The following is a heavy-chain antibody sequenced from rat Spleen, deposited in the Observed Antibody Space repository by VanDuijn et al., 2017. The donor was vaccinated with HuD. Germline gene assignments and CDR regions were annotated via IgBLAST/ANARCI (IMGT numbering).Heavy chain of an antibody. CDR2: ISPSGATT. D-gene: IGHD3-1*01. V-gene: IGHV5-19*01. Sequence: EVQLVESGGGLVQPGRSLKLSCAASGFTLSDYVMHWIRQAPTKGLEWVTSISPSGATTNYRDSVKGRFTISRDNAKSTLYLQMDSLRSEDTATYYCARQRTLYYFDYWGQGVMVTVSS. CDR1: GFTLSDYV. CDR3: ARQRTLYYFDY. J-gene: IGHJ2*01.